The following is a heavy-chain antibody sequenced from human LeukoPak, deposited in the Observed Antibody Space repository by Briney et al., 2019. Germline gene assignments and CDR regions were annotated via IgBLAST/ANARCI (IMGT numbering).Heavy chain of an antibody. CDR1: GYSFTSYW. D-gene: IGHD3-22*01. CDR2: IYPGDSDT. J-gene: IGHJ4*02. CDR3: ARPGRGGYYDSSGFEPYYFDY. Sequence: GESPKISCKGSGYSFTSYWIGWVRQMPGKGLEWMGIIYPGDSDTRYSPSFQGQVTISADKSISTAYLQWSSLKASDTAMYYCARPGRGGYYDSSGFEPYYFDYWGQGTLVTVSS. V-gene: IGHV5-51*01.